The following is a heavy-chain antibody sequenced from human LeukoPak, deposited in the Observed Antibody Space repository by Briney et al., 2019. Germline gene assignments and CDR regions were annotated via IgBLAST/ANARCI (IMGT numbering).Heavy chain of an antibody. V-gene: IGHV4-4*07. CDR2: LYVSGAT. CDR3: ARDLSGSLYFDH. D-gene: IGHD3-10*01. Sequence: PSETLSLTCSVSGGSISSYYWNWIRQSAGKGLEWIGRLYVSGATDYNPSLKSRVTISVDTSKIQFSLKLASVTAADTAVYYCARDLSGSLYFDHGGQGALVTVSS. CDR1: GGSISSYY. J-gene: IGHJ4*02.